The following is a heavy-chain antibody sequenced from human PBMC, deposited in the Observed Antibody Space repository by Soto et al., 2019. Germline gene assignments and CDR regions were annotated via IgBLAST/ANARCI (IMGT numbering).Heavy chain of an antibody. V-gene: IGHV1-2*04. J-gene: IGHJ6*02. CDR1: GYTFTVYY. CDR2: INPKSGGT. D-gene: IGHD2-21*01. Sequence: PSVKVSCTASGYTFTVYYMHWVRQAPGQGLEWLGRINPKSGGTSTAQKFQGWVTMTTDTSISTASMALTRLTSDDTAIYYCARGDSTDCYSWWCSFFYTQDMAGWCQGTTVTVAS. CDR3: ARGDSTDCYSWWCSFFYTQDMAG.